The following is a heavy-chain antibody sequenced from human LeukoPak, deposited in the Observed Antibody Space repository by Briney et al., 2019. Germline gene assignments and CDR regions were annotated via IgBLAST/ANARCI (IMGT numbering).Heavy chain of an antibody. D-gene: IGHD3-9*01. CDR2: IWYDGSSK. Sequence: GGSLRLSCAASGFTFSSYGMHWVRQAPGKGLEWVAVIWYDGSSKYYADSVKGRFTISRDNSKNTLYLQMNGLRAEDTAVYYCARDTTGYHYYFDYWGQGTLVTVSS. CDR3: ARDTTGYHYYFDY. J-gene: IGHJ4*02. CDR1: GFTFSSYG. V-gene: IGHV3-33*01.